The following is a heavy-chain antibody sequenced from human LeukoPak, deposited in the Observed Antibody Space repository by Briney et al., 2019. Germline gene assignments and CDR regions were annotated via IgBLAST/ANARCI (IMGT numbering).Heavy chain of an antibody. V-gene: IGHV1-18*01. CDR2: INGSSSNT. CDR3: ARATGTWGHDGFDI. D-gene: IGHD3-16*01. Sequence: GASVKVSCKAYGYTFMSHGISWVRQAPGQGLEWMGWINGSSSNTNYAQRLQGRVTMTTDTSTTTAYMELRSLRSDDTAVYYCARATGTWGHDGFDIWGQGTMVTVSS. CDR1: GYTFMSHG. J-gene: IGHJ3*02.